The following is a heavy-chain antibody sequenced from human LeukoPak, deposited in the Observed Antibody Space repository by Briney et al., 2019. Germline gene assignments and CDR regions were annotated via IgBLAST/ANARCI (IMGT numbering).Heavy chain of an antibody. Sequence: PGGSLRLSCAASGFTFSSYAMSWVRQAPGKGVEWVSTISGSGDSTYYADSVKGRFTISRDNSKNTLYLQMNSLRADDTAVYYCAKGRSGVVVAALNYWGQGTPVTVSS. J-gene: IGHJ4*02. V-gene: IGHV3-23*01. CDR2: ISGSGDST. CDR1: GFTFSSYA. D-gene: IGHD2-15*01. CDR3: AKGRSGVVVAALNY.